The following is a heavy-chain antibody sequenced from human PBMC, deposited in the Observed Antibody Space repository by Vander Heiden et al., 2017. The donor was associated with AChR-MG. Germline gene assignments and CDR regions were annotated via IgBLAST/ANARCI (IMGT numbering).Heavy chain of an antibody. CDR2: ILYDGSNK. Sequence: QVQLVESGGGVVQPGRSLTVSCAASGLKFRNYGMHWVRQAPGKGLEWVAVILYDGSNKYYAESVKGRFTISRDNSKNMLYLQMGSLRGEDTAVYYCATTICGGGSCYSGNWGQGTLVTVSS. J-gene: IGHJ4*02. D-gene: IGHD2-15*01. V-gene: IGHV3-33*01. CDR3: ATTICGGGSCYSGN. CDR1: GLKFRNYG.